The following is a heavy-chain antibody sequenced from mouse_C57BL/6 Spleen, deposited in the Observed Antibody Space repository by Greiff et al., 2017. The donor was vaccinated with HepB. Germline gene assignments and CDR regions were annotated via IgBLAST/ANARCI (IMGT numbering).Heavy chain of an antibody. Sequence: EVKLVESGGGLVKPGGSLKLSCAASGFTFSDYGMHWVRQAPEKGLEWVAYISSGSSTIYYADTVKGRFTISRDIAKNTLFLQMTSLGSEDTAMYNCARIPVRYYAMDYWGQGTSVTVSS. CDR1: GFTFSDYG. V-gene: IGHV5-17*01. CDR3: ARIPVRYYAMDY. CDR2: ISSGSSTI. J-gene: IGHJ4*01.